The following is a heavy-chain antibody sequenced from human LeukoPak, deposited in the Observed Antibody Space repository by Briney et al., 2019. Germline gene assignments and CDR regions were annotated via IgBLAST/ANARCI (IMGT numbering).Heavy chain of an antibody. CDR1: GFTFDDYA. J-gene: IGHJ2*01. V-gene: IGHV3-9*03. CDR2: ISWNSGSI. Sequence: GGSLRLSCAASGFTFDDYAMHWVRQAPGKGLEWVSGISWNSGSIGYADSVKGRFTISRDSAKNSLYLQMNSLRAEDMALYYCAKDGRPFDLWGRGTLVTVSS. CDR3: AKDGRPFDL.